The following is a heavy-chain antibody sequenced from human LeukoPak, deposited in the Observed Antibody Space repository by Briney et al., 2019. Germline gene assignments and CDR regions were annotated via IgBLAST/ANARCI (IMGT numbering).Heavy chain of an antibody. Sequence: GGSLRLSCAASGFTFSDYYMSWIRQAPGKGLEWVSYISSSGSTIYYADSVKGRFTISRDNAKNSLYLQMNSLRAEDTAVYYCARDLVNMVRGVIPYGIDVWGQGTTVTVSS. CDR1: GFTFSDYY. V-gene: IGHV3-11*01. CDR3: ARDLVNMVRGVIPYGIDV. CDR2: ISSSGSTI. J-gene: IGHJ6*02. D-gene: IGHD3-10*01.